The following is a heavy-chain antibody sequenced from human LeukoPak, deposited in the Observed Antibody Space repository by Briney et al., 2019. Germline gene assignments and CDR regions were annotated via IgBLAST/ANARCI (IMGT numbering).Heavy chain of an antibody. Sequence: GASVKVSCKSTGYSFTTYYIHWMRQAPGRGLEWMGIINPSDGSTSSAQKFQGRVTMTSDTSTSTVYMELRSLRSDDTAAYYCATPRSGNDRYFDYWGQGILVTVSS. CDR1: GYSFTTYY. CDR3: ATPRSGNDRYFDY. D-gene: IGHD1-1*01. J-gene: IGHJ4*02. V-gene: IGHV1-46*01. CDR2: INPSDGST.